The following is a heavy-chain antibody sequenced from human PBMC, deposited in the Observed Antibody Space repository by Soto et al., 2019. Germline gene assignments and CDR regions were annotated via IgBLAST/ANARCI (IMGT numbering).Heavy chain of an antibody. V-gene: IGHV3-48*01. CDR2: ISGSSSNI. D-gene: IGHD1-26*01. Sequence: EVPLVESGGGLAQPGGSLRLSCAASGFSFSNYAMDWVRQAPGKGLEWVSYISGSSSNIRYADSVKGRFTISRDNAKSSVYLQMNSLRADDTAVYYCARDPSRGSDWARYLDLWGRGTLVTVSS. CDR1: GFSFSNYA. J-gene: IGHJ2*01. CDR3: ARDPSRGSDWARYLDL.